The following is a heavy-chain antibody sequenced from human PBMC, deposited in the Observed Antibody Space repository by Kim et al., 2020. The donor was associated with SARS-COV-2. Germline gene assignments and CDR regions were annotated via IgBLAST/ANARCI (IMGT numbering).Heavy chain of an antibody. J-gene: IGHJ4*02. CDR2: ISYDGSNK. CDR3: ARRGVRTVDILTGHSDY. Sequence: GGSLRLSCAASGFTFSSYAMHWVRQAPGKGLEWVAVISYDGSNKYYADSVKGRFTISRDNSKNTLYLQMNSLRAEDTAVYYCARRGVRTVDILTGHSDYWGQGTLVTVSS. V-gene: IGHV3-30*04. D-gene: IGHD3-9*01. CDR1: GFTFSSYA.